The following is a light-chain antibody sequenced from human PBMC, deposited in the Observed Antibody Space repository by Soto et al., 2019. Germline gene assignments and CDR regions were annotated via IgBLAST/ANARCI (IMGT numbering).Light chain of an antibody. V-gene: IGKV3-20*01. J-gene: IGKJ1*01. CDR3: QQYGSSGT. CDR2: GAS. CDR1: QSVSSSY. Sequence: EIVLTQSPGTLSLSPGERATLSCRASQSVSSSYLSWYQQKPVQAPRLLIYGASSRATGIPDRFSGSGSGTDFTLTISRLEPEDFAVYYCQQYGSSGTFGQGTKVDI.